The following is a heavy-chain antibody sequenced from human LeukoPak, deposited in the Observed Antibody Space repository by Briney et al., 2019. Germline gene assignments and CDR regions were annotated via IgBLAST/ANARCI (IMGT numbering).Heavy chain of an antibody. D-gene: IGHD3-22*01. CDR2: ISWNSGSI. J-gene: IGHJ3*02. Sequence: GGSLRLSCAASGFTFDDYAMHWVRQAPEKGLEWVSGISWNSGSIGYADSVKGRFTISRDNAKNSLYLQMNSLRAEDTASYYCAKDHDSSSGNDAFDIWGQGTMVTVSS. CDR3: AKDHDSSSGNDAFDI. V-gene: IGHV3-9*01. CDR1: GFTFDDYA.